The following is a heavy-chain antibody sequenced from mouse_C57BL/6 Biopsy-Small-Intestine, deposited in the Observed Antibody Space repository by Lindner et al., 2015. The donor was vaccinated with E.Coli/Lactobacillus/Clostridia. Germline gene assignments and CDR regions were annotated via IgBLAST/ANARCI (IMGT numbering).Heavy chain of an antibody. CDR3: AREAYYRYDVWFAY. Sequence: VQLQESGAELVRPGASVKLSCTASGFNIKDDYMHWVKQRPEQGLEWIGRIDPANGNTKYAPKFQDKATITADTSSNTAYMQLSSLTSEDSAIYYCAREAYYRYDVWFAYWGQGTLVTVSA. D-gene: IGHD2-14*01. CDR2: IDPANGNT. J-gene: IGHJ3*01. V-gene: IGHV14-3*01. CDR1: GFNIKDDY.